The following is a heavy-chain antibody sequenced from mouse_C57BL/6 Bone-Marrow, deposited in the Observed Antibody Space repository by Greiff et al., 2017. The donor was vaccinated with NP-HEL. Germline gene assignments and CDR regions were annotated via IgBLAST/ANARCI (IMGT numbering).Heavy chain of an antibody. D-gene: IGHD1-1*01. CDR3: ARHAIYYHGSSPMDY. Sequence: EVMLVESGGGLVQPGGSLKLSCAASGFTFSDYGMAWVRQAPRKGPEWVAFISNLAYSIYYADTVTGRFTISRENAKNTLYLEMSSLRSEDTAMYYCARHAIYYHGSSPMDYWGQGTSVTVSS. J-gene: IGHJ4*01. CDR2: ISNLAYSI. V-gene: IGHV5-15*01. CDR1: GFTFSDYG.